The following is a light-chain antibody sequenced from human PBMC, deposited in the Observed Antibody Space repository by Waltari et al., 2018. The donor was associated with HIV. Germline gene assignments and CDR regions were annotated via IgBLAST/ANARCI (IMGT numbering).Light chain of an antibody. V-gene: IGLV1-44*01. CDR3: AAWDDALGGQGV. J-gene: IGLJ3*02. CDR1: NSNFALHR. Sequence: QSVLTPPPSVSATPGQTVTLSCPGSNSNFALHRVNLFQPTPGRAPKLLIYRNNNRPGGVPDRFSGSRSGTSASLAIRWLQSEDEADYYCAAWDDALGGQGVFGGGTKLTVL. CDR2: RNN.